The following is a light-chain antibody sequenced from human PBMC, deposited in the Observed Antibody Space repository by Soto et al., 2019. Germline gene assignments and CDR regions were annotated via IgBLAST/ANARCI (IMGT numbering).Light chain of an antibody. J-gene: IGLJ2*01. Sequence: QSVLTQPPSVSAAPGQTVTISCSGSSSNIGNNYVSWYQQLPGTAPKLLIYADNNRPSGVPDRFSASKSGTSASLAITGLQGEDEANYYCQSYDTSLSGAIFGAGTKLTVL. CDR1: SSNIGNNY. CDR3: QSYDTSLSGAI. CDR2: ADN. V-gene: IGLV1-40*01.